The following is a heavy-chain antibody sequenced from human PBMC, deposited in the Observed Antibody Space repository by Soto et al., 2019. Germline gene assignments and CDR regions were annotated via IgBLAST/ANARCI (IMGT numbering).Heavy chain of an antibody. J-gene: IGHJ4*02. CDR3: ASGIAVAGANLDY. Sequence: PGGSLRLSCAASGFTFSSYSMNWVRQAPGKGLEWVSSISSSSSYIYYADSVKGRFTICRDNAKNSLYLQMNSLRAEDTAVYYCASGIAVAGANLDYWGQGTLVTVSS. V-gene: IGHV3-21*01. D-gene: IGHD6-19*01. CDR1: GFTFSSYS. CDR2: ISSSSSYI.